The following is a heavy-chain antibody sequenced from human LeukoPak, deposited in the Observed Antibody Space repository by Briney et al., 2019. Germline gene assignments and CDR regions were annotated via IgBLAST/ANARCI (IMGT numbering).Heavy chain of an antibody. CDR1: GFTFSSYS. CDR2: ISSSSSYI. Sequence: GGSLRLSCAASGFTFSSYSMNWVRQAPGKGLEWVSSISSSSSYISYADSVKGRFTISRDNAKNSLYLQMNSLRAEDTAVYYCARVATMVVVVRDAFDIWGQGTMVTVSS. CDR3: ARVATMVVVVRDAFDI. J-gene: IGHJ3*02. V-gene: IGHV3-21*01. D-gene: IGHD3-22*01.